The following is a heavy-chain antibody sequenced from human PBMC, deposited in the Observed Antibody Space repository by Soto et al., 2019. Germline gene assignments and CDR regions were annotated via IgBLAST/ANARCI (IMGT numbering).Heavy chain of an antibody. D-gene: IGHD3-10*01. CDR2: IRSKANSYAT. Sequence: EVQLVESGGGLVQPGGSLKLSCAASGFTFSGSAMHWVRQASGKGLEWVGRIRSKANSYATAYAASVKGRFNIARDDSTHTAYLKMNSLKTEDTTVYYWTSRRKRIYGSGSSDDDYFDYWGQRTLVSVSP. CDR3: TSRRKRIYGSGSSDDDYFDY. J-gene: IGHJ4*02. V-gene: IGHV3-73*01. CDR1: GFTFSGSA.